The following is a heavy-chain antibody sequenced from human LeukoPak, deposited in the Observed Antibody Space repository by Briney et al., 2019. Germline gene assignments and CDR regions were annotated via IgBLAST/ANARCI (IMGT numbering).Heavy chain of an antibody. CDR2: IIPIFGTA. CDR1: GGTFSSYA. CDR3: ARGFRLGHGEIDY. D-gene: IGHD4-17*01. Sequence: SVKVSCKASGGTFSSYAISWVRQAPGQGLEWMGGIIPIFGTANYAQKFQGRVTITADESTSTAYMELSSLRSEDTAVYHCARGFRLGHGEIDYWGQGTLVTVSS. V-gene: IGHV1-69*13. J-gene: IGHJ4*02.